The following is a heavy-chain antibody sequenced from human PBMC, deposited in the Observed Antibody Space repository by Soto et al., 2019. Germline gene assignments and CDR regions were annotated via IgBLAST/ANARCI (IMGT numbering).Heavy chain of an antibody. CDR3: ARHSISSIVLTVYAGYYYGMDV. CDR1: GYSFTSYW. J-gene: IGHJ6*02. D-gene: IGHD2-8*01. CDR2: IDPSDSYT. V-gene: IGHV5-10-1*01. Sequence: GESLKISCKGSGYSFTSYWISWVRQMPGKGLEWMGRIDPSDSYTNYSPSFQGHVTISADKSISTAYLQWSSLKASDTAMYYCARHSISSIVLTVYAGYYYGMDVWGQGTTVTVSS.